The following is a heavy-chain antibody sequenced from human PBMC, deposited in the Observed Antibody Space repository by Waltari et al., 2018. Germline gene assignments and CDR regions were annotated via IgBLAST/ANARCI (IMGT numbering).Heavy chain of an antibody. CDR1: GYTFTGYY. CDR2: INPNSGGT. CDR3: AREVLLVGGDWFDP. Sequence: QVQLVQYGVVVKKPGASVMVSCQASGYTFTGYYMHRVRHAPGQGLEVMGWINPNSGGTNYAQKFQGRGTMTRETSIRTAYMELSRLRSDDTAVYYWAREVLLVGGDWFDPWGQGTLVTVSS. D-gene: IGHD1-26*01. J-gene: IGHJ5*02. V-gene: IGHV1-2*02.